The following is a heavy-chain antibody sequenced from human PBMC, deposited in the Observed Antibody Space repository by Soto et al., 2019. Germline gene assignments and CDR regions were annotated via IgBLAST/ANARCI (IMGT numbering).Heavy chain of an antibody. V-gene: IGHV4-34*01. CDR2: INHSGST. CDR1: AGSFSGYY. CDR3: ARGFYGSGNYYRY. Sequence: PSETLYLTCGVYAGSFSGYYWTWIRQSPGKGLEWMGAINHSGSTNFNPSLRGRVTLSVDMSKNQISLRRSSVTAADTAVYYCARGFYGSGNYYRYWGQG. J-gene: IGHJ4*02. D-gene: IGHD3-10*01.